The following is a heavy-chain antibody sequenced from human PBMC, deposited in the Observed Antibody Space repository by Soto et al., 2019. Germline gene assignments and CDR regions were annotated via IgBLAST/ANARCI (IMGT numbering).Heavy chain of an antibody. CDR2: INPNSGGT. Sequence: GASVKVSCKASGYTFTGYYMHWVRQAPGQGLEWMGWINPNSGGTHYAQKFQGWVTMTRDTSISTAYMELSRLRSDDTAVYYCAREISSIRIFGVATDGMDVWGQGTTVTVSS. D-gene: IGHD3-3*01. CDR1: GYTFTGYY. V-gene: IGHV1-2*04. J-gene: IGHJ6*02. CDR3: AREISSIRIFGVATDGMDV.